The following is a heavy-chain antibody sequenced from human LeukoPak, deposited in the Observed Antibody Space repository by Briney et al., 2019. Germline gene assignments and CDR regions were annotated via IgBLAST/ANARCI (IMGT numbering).Heavy chain of an antibody. CDR3: ATDLSFYCSGSYCFLSH. D-gene: IGHD2-15*01. CDR1: GFPFNYAS. V-gene: IGHV3-15*01. Sequence: KPGGSLRLSSAASGFPFNYASMSWVRQGPGKGLEWVGRLKSKPDGGTTDYAAPVKGRFTISRDDSKNTLYLQMNYLRTEDTAVYYCATDLSFYCSGSYCFLSHWGQGTLVTVSS. CDR2: LKSKPDGGTT. J-gene: IGHJ4*02.